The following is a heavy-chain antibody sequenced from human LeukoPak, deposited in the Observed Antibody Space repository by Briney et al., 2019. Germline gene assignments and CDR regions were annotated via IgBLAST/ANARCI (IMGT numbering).Heavy chain of an antibody. Sequence: ASVKVSCKASGYTFTSFGISWVRQAPGQGLEWMGWISAYNGNTDYAQNFQGRVSMTRDTSTTTAYMELRSLRSDDTAVYFCARDYYGSGSYYNWYYYYGMDVWGQGTTVTVSS. CDR1: GYTFTSFG. CDR3: ARDYYGSGSYYNWYYYYGMDV. V-gene: IGHV1-18*01. CDR2: ISAYNGNT. D-gene: IGHD3-10*01. J-gene: IGHJ6*02.